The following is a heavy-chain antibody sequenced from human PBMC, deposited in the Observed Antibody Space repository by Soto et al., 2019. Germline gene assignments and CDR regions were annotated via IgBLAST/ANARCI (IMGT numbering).Heavy chain of an antibody. CDR2: ISSSSSTI. CDR1: GFTFSSYS. V-gene: IGHV3-48*01. J-gene: IGHJ4*02. CDR3: ARDRGHSSSWYYFDY. Sequence: GSLRLSCAASGFTFSSYSMNWVRQAPGKGLEWVSYISSSSSTIYYADYVKGRFTISRDNAKNSLYLQMNSLRAEDTAVYYCARDRGHSSSWYYFDYWGQGTLVTVSS. D-gene: IGHD6-13*01.